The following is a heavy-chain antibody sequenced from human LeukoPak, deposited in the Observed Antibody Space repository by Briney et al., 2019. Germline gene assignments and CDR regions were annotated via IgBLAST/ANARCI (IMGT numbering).Heavy chain of an antibody. D-gene: IGHD1-14*01. CDR2: MNPGSGNT. Sequence: ASVKVSCKASGYTFTTHHNNWVRQATGQGFEWMGWMNPGSGNTEYAQKFQGRVTMTWDTSINTAYMELSSLRSEDTAVYYCARGRPTNLHGIYWGQGTLVTVSS. J-gene: IGHJ4*02. V-gene: IGHV1-8*01. CDR1: GYTFTTHH. CDR3: ARGRPTNLHGIY.